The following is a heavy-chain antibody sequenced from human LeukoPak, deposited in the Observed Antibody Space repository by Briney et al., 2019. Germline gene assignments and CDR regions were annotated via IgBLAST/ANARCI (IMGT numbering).Heavy chain of an antibody. D-gene: IGHD5/OR15-5a*01. Sequence: SETLSLTCTVSGGSISSSSYYWGWLRQPPGKGLEWIGSIYYSGSTYYNPSLKSRVTISVDTSKNQFSLKLSSVTAADTAVYYCASLSHYYYYYYYMDVWGKGTTVTVSS. CDR2: IYYSGST. CDR3: ASLSHYYYYYYYMDV. J-gene: IGHJ6*03. V-gene: IGHV4-39*01. CDR1: GGSISSSSYY.